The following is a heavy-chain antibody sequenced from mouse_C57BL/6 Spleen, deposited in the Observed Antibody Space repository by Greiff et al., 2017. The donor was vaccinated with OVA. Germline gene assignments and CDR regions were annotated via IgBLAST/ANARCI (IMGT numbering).Heavy chain of an antibody. CDR3: ARRDYYGSNFDY. D-gene: IGHD1-1*01. V-gene: IGHV1-55*01. Sequence: VQLQQSGAELVKPGASVKMSCKASGYTFTSYWITWVKQRPGQGLEWIGDIYPGSGSTNYNEKFKSKATLTVDTSSSTAYMQLSSLTSEDAAVYYCARRDYYGSNFDYWGQGTTLTVSS. J-gene: IGHJ2*01. CDR2: IYPGSGST. CDR1: GYTFTSYW.